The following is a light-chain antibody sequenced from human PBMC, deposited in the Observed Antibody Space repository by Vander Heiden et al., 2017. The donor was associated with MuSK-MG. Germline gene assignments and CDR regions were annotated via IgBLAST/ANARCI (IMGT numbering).Light chain of an antibody. Sequence: EMVLTKSPATLSLSPGERATLSCRASQSISNYLAWYQQKPGQAPRLLIYDASNRATDLPARFSGRGSETDFTLTISSLEPEDFAVYYCQQRSNCPRTFGQGTRLEIK. CDR1: QSISNY. CDR3: QQRSNCPRT. CDR2: DAS. J-gene: IGKJ2*01. V-gene: IGKV3-11*01.